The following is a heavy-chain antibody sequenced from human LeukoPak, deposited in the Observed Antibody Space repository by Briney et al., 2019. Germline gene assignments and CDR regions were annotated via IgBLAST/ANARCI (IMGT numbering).Heavy chain of an antibody. CDR3: IRAPRPLRRVAYFDY. J-gene: IGHJ4*02. CDR1: GFTFEDYD. Sequence: GGSLRLSCTASGFTFEDYDMYWFRQAPRTGLQWVSFIRGKAYGGTTEYAASVKGRFTLSRDDSKPSAYLQMSSLKPEDTAVYYCIRAPRPLRRVAYFDYWGQGALVTVSS. CDR2: IRGKAYGGTT. D-gene: IGHD5-12*01. V-gene: IGHV3-49*03.